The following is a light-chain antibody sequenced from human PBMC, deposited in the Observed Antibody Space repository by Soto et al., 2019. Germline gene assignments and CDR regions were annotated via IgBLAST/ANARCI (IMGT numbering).Light chain of an antibody. J-gene: IGKJ1*01. CDR1: QGVSDW. CDR3: QQYETYLKT. Sequence: DIQMTQSPSSVSASVGDSVTITCRASQGVSDWVAWYQQKPGEAPKLLIYGSSSLLSGVPSRFSGSGSGTEFTLTISRVQPEDFATYYCQQYETYLKTFGQGTKVDIK. V-gene: IGKV1-12*01. CDR2: GSS.